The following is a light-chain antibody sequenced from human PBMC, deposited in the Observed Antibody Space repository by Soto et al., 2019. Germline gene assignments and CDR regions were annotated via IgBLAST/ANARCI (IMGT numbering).Light chain of an antibody. J-gene: IGKJ1*01. CDR3: QQYNNWPRT. CDR2: VAS. Sequence: DIQMTQSPSSLSVSVGDRVTITCRASQSISTYLNWYQQKPGKAPKLLINVASTLQSGVPSRFSGSGSGTDFTLTISSLQFEDFAVYYCQQYNNWPRTFGQGTKVDIK. CDR1: QSISTY. V-gene: IGKV1-39*01.